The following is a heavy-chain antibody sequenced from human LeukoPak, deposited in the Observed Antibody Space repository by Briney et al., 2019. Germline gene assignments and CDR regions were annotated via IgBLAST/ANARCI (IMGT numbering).Heavy chain of an antibody. CDR1: GFTFSDYY. J-gene: IGHJ4*02. D-gene: IGHD6-6*01. Sequence: PGGSLRLSCSASGFTFSDYYMVWIRRAPGKGLEYISDISNSGGTIYYADSVKGRFTISRDNAKNSLFLQMDRLRPEDTAVYYCARDTLTDIAARPLDSWGQGTLVTVSS. V-gene: IGHV3-11*01. CDR3: ARDTLTDIAARPLDS. CDR2: ISNSGGTI.